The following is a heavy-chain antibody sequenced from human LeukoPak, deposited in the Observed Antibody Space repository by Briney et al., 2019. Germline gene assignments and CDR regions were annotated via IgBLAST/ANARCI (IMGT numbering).Heavy chain of an antibody. J-gene: IGHJ4*02. Sequence: GGSLRLSCAASGFTFSSYWMSWVRQAPGKGLEWVANIKQDGSEKYYVDSVKGRFTISRDNAKNSLCLQMNSLRAEDTAVYYCARERVRSGSYRVFDYWGQGTLVTVSS. V-gene: IGHV3-7*03. CDR2: IKQDGSEK. D-gene: IGHD1-26*01. CDR3: ARERVRSGSYRVFDY. CDR1: GFTFSSYW.